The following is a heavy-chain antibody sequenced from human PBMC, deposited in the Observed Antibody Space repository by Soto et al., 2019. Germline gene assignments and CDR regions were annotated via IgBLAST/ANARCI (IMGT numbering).Heavy chain of an antibody. V-gene: IGHV3-30*18. CDR3: AKDRPSIHYYYMDV. D-gene: IGHD6-6*01. CDR1: GLTFTNYG. Sequence: GGSLRLSCAVSGLTFTNYGMHWVRQAPGKGLEWVAVISYDGSNKYYADSVKGRFTISRDNSKNTLYLQMNSLRAEDTAVYYCAKDRPSIHYYYMDVWGKGTTVTVSS. CDR2: ISYDGSNK. J-gene: IGHJ6*03.